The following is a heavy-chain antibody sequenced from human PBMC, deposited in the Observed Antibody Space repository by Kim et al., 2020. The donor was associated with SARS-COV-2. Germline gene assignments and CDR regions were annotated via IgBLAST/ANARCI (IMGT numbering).Heavy chain of an antibody. D-gene: IGHD7-27*01. CDR1: GYTFGAYY. CDR2: INPNGGGT. V-gene: IGHV1-2*02. Sequence: ASVKVSCKTSGYTFGAYYIHWVRQAPGQGLEWMGWINPNGGGTNYEQKFRGRVAMTTDTSTTTAYMELKTLTSDDTAVYFCARGGNPPWARDGDFWGQGTLGTVSS. J-gene: IGHJ1*01. CDR3: ARGGNPPWARDGDF.